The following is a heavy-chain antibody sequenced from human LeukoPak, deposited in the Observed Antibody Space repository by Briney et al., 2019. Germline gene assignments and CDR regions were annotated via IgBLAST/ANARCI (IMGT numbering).Heavy chain of an antibody. V-gene: IGHV4-4*07. CDR2: IHTSGST. CDR3: ARAWQWLPLDS. CDR1: GGSISSYY. D-gene: IGHD6-19*01. J-gene: IGHJ4*02. Sequence: ETLSLTCTVSGGSISSYYWSWIRQPAGKGLEWIGRIHTSGSTNYNPSLKSRVTTSVDTSKNQFSLKVTSVTAADTAVYYCARAWQWLPLDSWGQGTLVTVSS.